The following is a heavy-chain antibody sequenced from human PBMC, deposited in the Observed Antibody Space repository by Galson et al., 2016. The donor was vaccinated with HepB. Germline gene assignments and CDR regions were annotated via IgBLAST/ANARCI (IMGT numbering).Heavy chain of an antibody. V-gene: IGHV3-23*01. CDR2: ISRNRDSP. CDR3: LKEYPQEAVA. Sequence: SLRLSCAASGFTFSSCAMSWVRQAPVKGLELISGISRNRDSPYYAESMRGRFTISSDNSKNMLYLQMSSLRAEDTALYYCLKEYPQEAVAWGQGTLVTVSS. D-gene: IGHD6-19*01. J-gene: IGHJ1*01. CDR1: GFTFSSCA.